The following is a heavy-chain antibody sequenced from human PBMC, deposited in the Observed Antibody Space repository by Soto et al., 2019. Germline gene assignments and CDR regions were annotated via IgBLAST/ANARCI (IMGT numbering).Heavy chain of an antibody. CDR2: IYYSGST. CDR3: ARMTTVTSIIDY. J-gene: IGHJ4*02. V-gene: IGHV4-30-4*01. Sequence: SSETLSLTCTVSGGSISSGDYHWSWIRQPPGKGLEWIGYIYYSGSTYYNPSLKSRVTISVDTSKNQFSLKLSSVTAADTAVYYCARMTTVTSIIDYWGQGTLVTVSS. D-gene: IGHD4-17*01. CDR1: GGSISSGDYH.